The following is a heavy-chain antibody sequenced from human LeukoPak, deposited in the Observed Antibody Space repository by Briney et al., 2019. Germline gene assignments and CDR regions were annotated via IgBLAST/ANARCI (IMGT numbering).Heavy chain of an antibody. CDR3: ARDYCGGDCYLDNWFDP. Sequence: SETLSLTRTVSGGSISSGSYYWSWIRQPAGKGLEWIGRIYTSGSTNYNPSLKSRVTISVDTYKNQFSLKLSTVTAADTAVYYCARDYCGGDCYLDNWFDPWGQGTLVTVSS. CDR1: GGSISSGSYY. J-gene: IGHJ5*02. V-gene: IGHV4-61*02. D-gene: IGHD2-21*01. CDR2: IYTSGST.